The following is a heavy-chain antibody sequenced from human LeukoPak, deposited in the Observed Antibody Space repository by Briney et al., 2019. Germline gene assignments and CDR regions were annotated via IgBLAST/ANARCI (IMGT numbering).Heavy chain of an antibody. CDR3: ARLGYCSSTSCYTGFDY. CDR2: IYSGGST. V-gene: IGHV3-53*01. D-gene: IGHD2-2*02. Sequence: PGGSLRLSCAASGFTVSSNYMSWVRQAPGKGLEWVSVIYSGGSTYYADSVKGRFTISRDNSKNTLYLQMNSLRAEDTAVYYCARLGYCSSTSCYTGFDYWGQGTLVTVSS. J-gene: IGHJ4*02. CDR1: GFTVSSNY.